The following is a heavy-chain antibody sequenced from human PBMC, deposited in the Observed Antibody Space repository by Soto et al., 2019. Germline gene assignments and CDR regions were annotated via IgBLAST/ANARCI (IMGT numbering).Heavy chain of an antibody. Sequence: EVQLVESGGGLVQPGGSLRLSCAASGFTFSSYWMSWVRQAPWKGLEWVANIKQDGSEKYYVDSVKGRFTISRDNAKNSLYLQMNSLRAEDTAVYYCARDKSVAGTGWFDPWGQGTLVTVSS. D-gene: IGHD6-19*01. CDR3: ARDKSVAGTGWFDP. CDR2: IKQDGSEK. CDR1: GFTFSSYW. V-gene: IGHV3-7*05. J-gene: IGHJ5*02.